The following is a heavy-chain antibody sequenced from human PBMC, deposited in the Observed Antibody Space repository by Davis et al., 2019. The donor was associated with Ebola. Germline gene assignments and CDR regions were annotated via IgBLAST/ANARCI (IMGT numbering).Heavy chain of an antibody. V-gene: IGHV3-23*01. CDR2: ISASGADI. CDR3: AEGGTNNFLGAN. CDR1: GFTFSNYA. D-gene: IGHD1-1*01. Sequence: LRLSCAASGFTFSNYAMSWVRQAPGGGLEWVSGISASGADIKYADSVRGRFSISRDDSKNTLYLQMDSLRAEDTAVFYCAEGGTNNFLGANWGQGTLVTVSS. J-gene: IGHJ4*02.